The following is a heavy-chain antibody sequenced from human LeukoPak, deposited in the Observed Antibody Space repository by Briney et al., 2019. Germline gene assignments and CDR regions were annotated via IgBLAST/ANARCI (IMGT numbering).Heavy chain of an antibody. J-gene: IGHJ5*02. Sequence: SETLSLTCTVSGGSISSGSYYWSWIRQPAGKGLEWIGRIYTSGSTNYNPSLKSRFTISVDTSKNQFSLKLSSVTAADTAVYYCARGAITMVRGVIEGFWFDPWGQGTLVTVSS. V-gene: IGHV4-61*02. D-gene: IGHD3-10*01. CDR3: ARGAITMVRGVIEGFWFDP. CDR2: IYTSGST. CDR1: GGSISSGSYY.